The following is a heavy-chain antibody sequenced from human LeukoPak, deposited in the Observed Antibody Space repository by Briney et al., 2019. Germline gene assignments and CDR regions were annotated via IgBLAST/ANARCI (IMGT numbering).Heavy chain of an antibody. CDR3: ASEDVDTAMVT. D-gene: IGHD5-18*01. CDR1: GGSISSTNYY. V-gene: IGHV4-61*05. Sequence: SETLSLTCTVSGGSISSTNYYWAWIRQPPGKGLEWIGYIYYSGSTNYNPSLKSRVTISVDTSKNQFSLKLSSVTAADTAVYYCASEDVDTAMVTWGQGTLVTVSS. J-gene: IGHJ5*02. CDR2: IYYSGST.